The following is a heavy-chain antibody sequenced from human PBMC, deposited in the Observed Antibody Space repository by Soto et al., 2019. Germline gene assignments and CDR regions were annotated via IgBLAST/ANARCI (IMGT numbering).Heavy chain of an antibody. Sequence: QVQLQESGPGLVKPSQTLSLTCTVSGGSISSGDYYWSWIRQPPGKGLEWIGYIYYSGSTYYHPSLKSRVTISVDTSKNQFALKLSSVTAADTAVYYCARGEIRWSADYGMDVWGQGTTVTVSS. V-gene: IGHV4-30-4*01. CDR2: IYYSGST. CDR1: GGSISSGDYY. D-gene: IGHD4-17*01. CDR3: ARGEIRWSADYGMDV. J-gene: IGHJ6*02.